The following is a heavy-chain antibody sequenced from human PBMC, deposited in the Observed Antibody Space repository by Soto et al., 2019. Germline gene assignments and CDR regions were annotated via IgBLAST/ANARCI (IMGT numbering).Heavy chain of an antibody. CDR1: GFTFSSYS. V-gene: IGHV3-48*01. D-gene: IGHD3-3*01. CDR2: ISSSSSTI. Sequence: GGSLRLSCAASGFTFSSYSMNWVRQAPGKGLEWVSYISSSSSTIYYADSVKGRFTISRDNAKNSLYLQMNSLRAEDTVVYYCANYDFWSGQGYYYYYMDVWGKGTTVTVSS. CDR3: ANYDFWSGQGYYYYYMDV. J-gene: IGHJ6*03.